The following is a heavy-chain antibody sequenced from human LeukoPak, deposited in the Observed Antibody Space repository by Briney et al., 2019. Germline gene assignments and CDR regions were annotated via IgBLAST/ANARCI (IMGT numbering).Heavy chain of an antibody. Sequence: ASVKVTCKASGYTFTSYDINWVRQATGQGLEWMGWMNPNSGNTGYAQKFQGRVTMTRSTSISTAYMELSSLRSEDTAVYYCARTYGSSPGRDFDYWGQGTLVTVSS. CDR2: MNPNSGNT. D-gene: IGHD6-19*01. CDR1: GYTFTSYD. J-gene: IGHJ4*02. CDR3: ARTYGSSPGRDFDY. V-gene: IGHV1-8*01.